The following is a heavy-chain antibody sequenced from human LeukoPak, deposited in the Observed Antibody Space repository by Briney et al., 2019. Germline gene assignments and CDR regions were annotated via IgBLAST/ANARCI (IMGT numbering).Heavy chain of an antibody. D-gene: IGHD3-10*01. CDR2: IYSGGST. CDR1: GFTVSSNY. V-gene: IGHV3-53*01. J-gene: IGHJ6*03. CDR3: ASGSGSYRTPYYYMDV. Sequence: GGSLRLSCAASGFTVSSNYMSWVRQAPGKGLEWVSVIYSGGSTYYSDSGKGRFTISRENSKNTLYLQMNSLRAEDTAVYYCASGSGSYRTPYYYMDVWGTGTTVTVSS.